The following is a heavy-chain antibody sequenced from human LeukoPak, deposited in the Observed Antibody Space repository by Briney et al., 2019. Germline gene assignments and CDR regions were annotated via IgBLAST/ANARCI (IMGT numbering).Heavy chain of an antibody. Sequence: GGSLRLSCAASGFTFSSYGMNWVRQAPGKGLEWVSSISSSSSYIYYADSVKGRFTISRDNAKNSLYLQMNSLRAEDTAVYCCARALGYSSGRYYFDYWGQGTLVTVSS. V-gene: IGHV3-21*01. D-gene: IGHD6-19*01. CDR3: ARALGYSSGRYYFDY. J-gene: IGHJ4*02. CDR1: GFTFSSYG. CDR2: ISSSSSYI.